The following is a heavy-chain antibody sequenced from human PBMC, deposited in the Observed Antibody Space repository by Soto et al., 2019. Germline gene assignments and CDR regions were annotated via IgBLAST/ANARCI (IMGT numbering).Heavy chain of an antibody. Sequence: QIQLVQSGAEVKKPGASVKVSCKASGYTFSSIGISWVRQAPGQGLEWMGWISPYKGNTHYAQGLQGRVTMTTATSTSTAYMELRSLRSDDTAVYYCARDLAASGSYYTDYWGQGTLVTVSS. CDR1: GYTFSSIG. J-gene: IGHJ4*02. CDR2: ISPYKGNT. V-gene: IGHV1-18*01. D-gene: IGHD3-10*01. CDR3: ARDLAASGSYYTDY.